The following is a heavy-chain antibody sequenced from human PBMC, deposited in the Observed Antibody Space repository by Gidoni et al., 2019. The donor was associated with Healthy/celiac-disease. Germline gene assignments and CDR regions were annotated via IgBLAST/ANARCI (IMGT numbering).Heavy chain of an antibody. CDR2: INQSGST. CDR1: GGSFSGYY. Sequence: QVQLQQLGAGLLKPSETLSLTCAVYGGSFSGYYWRWIRQSPGKGLEWIGEINQSGSTNYNPSLKSRVTISVDTSKNQFSLKRSSGTAAETAVYYCARGLGDGYNTLGWYFDLWGRGTLVTVSS. CDR3: ARGLGDGYNTLGWYFDL. D-gene: IGHD5-12*01. J-gene: IGHJ2*01. V-gene: IGHV4-34*01.